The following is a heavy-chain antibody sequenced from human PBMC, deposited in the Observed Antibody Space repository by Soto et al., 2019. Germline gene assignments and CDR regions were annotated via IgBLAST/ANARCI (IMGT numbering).Heavy chain of an antibody. CDR3: TRKTPPTGMEV. CDR2: IGSGGDT. D-gene: IGHD3-9*01. V-gene: IGHV3-13*01. CDR1: GFTLSSYD. J-gene: IGHJ6*02. Sequence: EVQLVESGGGLVQPGGSLRLSCAASGFTLSSYDIHWVRQATGEGLAWVSGIGSGGDTRYADSVKGRFIISREDGKNSLYLQMNNLRVGDTAVYYCTRKTPPTGMEVWGQGATVTVSS.